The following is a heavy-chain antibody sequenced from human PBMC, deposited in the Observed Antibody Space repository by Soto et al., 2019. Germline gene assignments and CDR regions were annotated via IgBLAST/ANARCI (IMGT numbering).Heavy chain of an antibody. V-gene: IGHV4-4*07. Sequence: SETLSLTCTVSGGSISSYYWSWIRQPAGKGLQWIGRIYTSGSTNYNPSLKSRVTMSVDTSKNQFSLKLGSVTAADTAVYYCARHRGSGSYYYAFDIWGQGTMVT. CDR3: ARHRGSGSYYYAFDI. CDR1: GGSISSYY. D-gene: IGHD1-26*01. CDR2: IYTSGST. J-gene: IGHJ3*02.